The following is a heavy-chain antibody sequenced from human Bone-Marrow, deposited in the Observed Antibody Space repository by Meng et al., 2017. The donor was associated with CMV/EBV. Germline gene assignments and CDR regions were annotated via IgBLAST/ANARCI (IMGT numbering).Heavy chain of an antibody. CDR2: IYYTGST. CDR1: GGSFSGSRYY. CDR3: ARVINGDFWSGYYTGNGMDV. J-gene: IGHJ6*02. V-gene: IGHV4-61*01. D-gene: IGHD3-3*01. Sequence: SETLSLTCTVSGGSFSGSRYYWGWIRQPPGKGLEWIGYIYYTGSTNYNPSLKSRVTISVDTSKNQFSLKLSSVTAADTAVYYCARVINGDFWSGYYTGNGMDVWGQGTTVTVSS.